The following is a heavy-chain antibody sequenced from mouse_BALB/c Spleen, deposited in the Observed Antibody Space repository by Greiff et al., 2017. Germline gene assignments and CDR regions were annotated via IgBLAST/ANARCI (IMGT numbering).Heavy chain of an antibody. J-gene: IGHJ4*01. CDR1: GYTFTSYV. CDR2: INPYNDGT. D-gene: IGHD1-1*01. Sequence: VQLKESGPELVKPGASVKMSCKASGYTFTSYVMHWVKQKPGQGLEWIGYINPYNDGTKYNEKFKGKATLTSDKSSSTAYMELSSLTSEDSAVYYCARDGRNYAMDYWGQGTSVTVSS. V-gene: IGHV1-14*01. CDR3: ARDGRNYAMDY.